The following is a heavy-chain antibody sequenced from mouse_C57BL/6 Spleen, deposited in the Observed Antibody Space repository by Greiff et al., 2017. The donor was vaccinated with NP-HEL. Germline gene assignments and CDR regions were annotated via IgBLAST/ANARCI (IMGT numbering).Heavy chain of an antibody. CDR1: GYTFTDYD. V-gene: IGHV1-76*01. Sequence: VQLQQSGAELVRPGASVKLSCKASGYTFTDYDINWVKQRPGQGLEWIARIYPGSGNNYYNEKFKGKATLTAEKSSITAYMQLCSLASEDSAVYFSARYRTGAYFDYWGQGTTLTVSS. D-gene: IGHD4-1*01. J-gene: IGHJ2*01. CDR2: IYPGSGNN. CDR3: ARYRTGAYFDY.